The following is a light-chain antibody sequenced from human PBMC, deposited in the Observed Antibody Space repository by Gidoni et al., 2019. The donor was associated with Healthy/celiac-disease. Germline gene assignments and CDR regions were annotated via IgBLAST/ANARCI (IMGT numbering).Light chain of an antibody. Sequence: QSVLPQPPSASGTPGQRVTISCSVSSSNIGSNTVNWYQQLPGTAPKLLIYSTNQRPSGVPDRFSGSKSGTSASLAISGLQSEDEADYYCAAWDDSLNGPVFGGGTKLTVL. CDR3: AAWDDSLNGPV. J-gene: IGLJ3*02. V-gene: IGLV1-44*01. CDR2: STN. CDR1: SSNIGSNT.